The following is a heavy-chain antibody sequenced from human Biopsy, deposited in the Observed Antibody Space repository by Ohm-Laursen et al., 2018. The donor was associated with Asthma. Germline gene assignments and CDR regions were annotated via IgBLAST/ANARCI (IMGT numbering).Heavy chain of an antibody. CDR1: RFTSE. CDR3: ASAGVAGTHIED. CDR2: ISYYGSSI. V-gene: IGHV3-30-3*01. Sequence: SLRLSCSASRFTSEMHWVRQAPGKGLEWVAGISYYGSSIYYADSVKGRFTTSRDNSKNTLSLQMYSLTAEDTAVYYCASAGVAGTHIEDWGQGTLVTVSS. J-gene: IGHJ4*02. D-gene: IGHD6-19*01.